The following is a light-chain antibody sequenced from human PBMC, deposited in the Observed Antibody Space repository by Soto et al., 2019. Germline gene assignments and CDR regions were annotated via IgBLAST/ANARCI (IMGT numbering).Light chain of an antibody. CDR1: QSINYY. J-gene: IGKJ2*01. Sequence: GGRVIITCRASQSINYYLNWYQQQPGKAPKLLVSTAASLRSGVPSRFSGSASGTDFALTISSLQPEDFATYYCQQSFTTPYTFGQGTKVDIK. CDR3: QQSFTTPYT. V-gene: IGKV1-39*01. CDR2: TAA.